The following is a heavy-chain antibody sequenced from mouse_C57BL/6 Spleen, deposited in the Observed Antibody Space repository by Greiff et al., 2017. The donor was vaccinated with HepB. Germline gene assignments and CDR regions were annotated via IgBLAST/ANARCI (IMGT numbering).Heavy chain of an antibody. Sequence: QVQLQQPGTELVKPGASVKLSCKASGYTFTSYWMHWVKQRPGQGLEWIGNINPSNGGTNYNEKFKSKATLTVDKSSSTAHMQLSSLTSEDSAVYYCAREGDGSSPYWYFDVWGTGTTVTVSS. V-gene: IGHV1-53*01. D-gene: IGHD1-1*01. CDR2: INPSNGGT. CDR3: AREGDGSSPYWYFDV. J-gene: IGHJ1*03. CDR1: GYTFTSYW.